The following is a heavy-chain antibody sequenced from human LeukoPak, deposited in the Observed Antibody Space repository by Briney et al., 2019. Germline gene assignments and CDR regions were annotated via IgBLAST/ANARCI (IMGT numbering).Heavy chain of an antibody. J-gene: IGHJ6*02. Sequence: GGSLRLSCAASGFTFSSYGMHWVRQAPGKGLEWVAVISYDGSDTYYADSVRGRFTISKDSSKNTLYLQMNSLRAEDTAVYYCAKDAIRLRYFDYMDVWGQGTTVTVSS. CDR2: ISYDGSDT. D-gene: IGHD3-9*01. CDR1: GFTFSSYG. CDR3: AKDAIRLRYFDYMDV. V-gene: IGHV3-30*18.